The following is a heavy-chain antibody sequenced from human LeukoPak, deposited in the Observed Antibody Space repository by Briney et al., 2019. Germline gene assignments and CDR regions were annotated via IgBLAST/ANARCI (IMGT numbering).Heavy chain of an antibody. CDR1: GFTFSSCA. Sequence: GGSLRLSCAASGFTFSSCAMSWVRQAPGKGLKWVSTISGNGVSTYYADSVKGRFTISRDNSKNTLYLQMNSLRAEDTAVYYCAKDPRFGRGWSLPEYFQHWGQGTLVTVSS. J-gene: IGHJ1*01. CDR3: AKDPRFGRGWSLPEYFQH. CDR2: ISGNGVST. V-gene: IGHV3-23*01. D-gene: IGHD6-19*01.